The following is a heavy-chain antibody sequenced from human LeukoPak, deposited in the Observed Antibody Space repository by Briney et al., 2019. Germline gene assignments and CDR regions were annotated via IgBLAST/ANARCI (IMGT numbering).Heavy chain of an antibody. J-gene: IGHJ3*02. Sequence: GRSLRLSCAASGFTFSSFGMHWVRQAPGKGLEWVAVIWYDGTNKYYADSVKGRFTISRDNAENSVYLQMNSLRDEDTAVYSCARAQTLFWEFDGFDIWGRGTKVTVSS. V-gene: IGHV3-33*01. CDR3: ARAQTLFWEFDGFDI. CDR2: IWYDGTNK. D-gene: IGHD3-3*01. CDR1: GFTFSSFG.